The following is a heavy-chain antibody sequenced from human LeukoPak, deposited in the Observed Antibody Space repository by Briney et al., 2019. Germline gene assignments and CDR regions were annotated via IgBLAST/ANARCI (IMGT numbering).Heavy chain of an antibody. CDR2: IWYDGRNK. Sequence: GALRLSCAASGFTFSSYGMHWVRQAPGKGLEWVAVIWYDGRNKCYADSVKGRFTISRDNSKNTLYLQMNSLRAEDTAVYYCAREIMVRGVIISPNAYGMDVWGQGTTVTVSS. CDR3: AREIMVRGVIISPNAYGMDV. D-gene: IGHD3-10*01. V-gene: IGHV3-33*01. J-gene: IGHJ6*02. CDR1: GFTFSSYG.